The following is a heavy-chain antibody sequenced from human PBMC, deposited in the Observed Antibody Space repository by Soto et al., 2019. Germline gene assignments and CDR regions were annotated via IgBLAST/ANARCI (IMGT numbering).Heavy chain of an antibody. Sequence: PSETLSLTCAVSGGSISSGGYSWSWIRQPPGKGLEWIGYIYHSGSTYYNPSLKSRVTISVDRSKNQFSLKLSSVTAADTAVYYCARCPGRYYGLDVWGQGTTVTVSS. CDR2: IYHSGST. CDR1: GGSISSGGYS. J-gene: IGHJ6*02. V-gene: IGHV4-30-2*01. CDR3: ARCPGRYYGLDV.